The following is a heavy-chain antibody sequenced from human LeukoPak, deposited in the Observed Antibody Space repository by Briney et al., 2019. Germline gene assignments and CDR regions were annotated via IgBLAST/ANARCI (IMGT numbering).Heavy chain of an antibody. J-gene: IGHJ4*02. V-gene: IGHV3-23*01. D-gene: IGHD3-22*01. CDR2: ISGNGGST. Sequence: PGGSLRLSCAASGFTFSSYAMSWVRQAPGKGLEWVSTISGNGGSTYYADSVEGRFTISRDNSKNTLYLQMNSLRAEDTAVYYCAKLSTYYYDSSGYCFDYWGQGTLVTVSS. CDR3: AKLSTYYYDSSGYCFDY. CDR1: GFTFSSYA.